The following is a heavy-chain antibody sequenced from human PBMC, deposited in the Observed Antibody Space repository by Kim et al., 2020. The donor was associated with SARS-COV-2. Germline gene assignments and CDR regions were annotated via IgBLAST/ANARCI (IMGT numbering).Heavy chain of an antibody. D-gene: IGHD3-22*01. CDR1: GFTFSSYA. J-gene: IGHJ3*02. Sequence: GGSLRLSCAASGFTFSSYAMSWVRQAPGKGLEWVSAISGSGGSTYYADSVKGRFTISRDNSKNTLYLQMNSLRAEDTAVYYCHAYDSSGYHGVDDAFDIWGQGTMVTVSS. V-gene: IGHV3-23*01. CDR2: ISGSGGST. CDR3: HAYDSSGYHGVDDAFDI.